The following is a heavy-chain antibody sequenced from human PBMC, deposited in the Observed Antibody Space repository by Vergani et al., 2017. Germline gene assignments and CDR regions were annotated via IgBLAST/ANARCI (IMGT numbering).Heavy chain of an antibody. Sequence: QVQLQESGPGLVQPSETLSLTCTVSGGSISSYYWSWIRPPPGKGLEWIGYIYYSGSTNYNPSLNSRVTISVDTSKHRFSLNLSSVTAADTAVYYCARVGLKTQATIKFSSYWLFDLWGRGTLVTVSS. CDR1: GGSISSYY. CDR3: ARVGLKTQATIKFSSYWLFDL. D-gene: IGHD5-12*01. J-gene: IGHJ2*01. V-gene: IGHV4-59*08. CDR2: IYYSGST.